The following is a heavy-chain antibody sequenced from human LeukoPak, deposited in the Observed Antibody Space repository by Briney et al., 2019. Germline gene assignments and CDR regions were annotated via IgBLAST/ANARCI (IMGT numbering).Heavy chain of an antibody. Sequence: GGSLRLSCAASGFTFHGHAMHCVRQVPGKGLEWVSLISGDGGSTYYADSVKGRFTISRDNSKNSLHLQMNSLTTEDTALYYCARGDQWLIHYWGQGTLVTVSS. D-gene: IGHD6-19*01. CDR2: ISGDGGST. CDR3: ARGDQWLIHY. CDR1: GFTFHGHA. J-gene: IGHJ4*02. V-gene: IGHV3-43*02.